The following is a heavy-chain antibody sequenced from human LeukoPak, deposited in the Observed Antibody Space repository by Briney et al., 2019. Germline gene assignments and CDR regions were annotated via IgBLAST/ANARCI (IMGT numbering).Heavy chain of an antibody. Sequence: GGSLRLSCAASGFTFSSYSMNWVRQAPGKGLEWVSSISSSSSYIYYADSVKGRFTISRDNAKNSLYLQMNSLRVEDTAVYYCAREMVIVVPAATRRLDYWGQGTLVTVSS. CDR2: ISSSSSYI. CDR3: AREMVIVVPAATRRLDY. D-gene: IGHD2-2*01. CDR1: GFTFSSYS. V-gene: IGHV3-21*01. J-gene: IGHJ4*02.